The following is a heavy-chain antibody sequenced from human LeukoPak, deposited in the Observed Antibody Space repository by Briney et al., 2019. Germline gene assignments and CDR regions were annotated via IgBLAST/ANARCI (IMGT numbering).Heavy chain of an antibody. CDR2: IKQDGSEK. CDR3: ARAGVAAAVWFDP. CDR1: GFTFSSYW. J-gene: IGHJ5*02. Sequence: GGSLRLSCAACGFTFSSYWMSWVRQAPGKGLEWVANIKQDGSEKYYVDSVKGRFTISRDNAKNSLYLQMNSLRAEDTAVYYCARAGVAAAVWFDPWGQGTLVTVSS. D-gene: IGHD6-13*01. V-gene: IGHV3-7*01.